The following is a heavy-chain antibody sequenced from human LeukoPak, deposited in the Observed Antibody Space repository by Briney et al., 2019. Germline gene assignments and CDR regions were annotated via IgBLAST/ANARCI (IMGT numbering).Heavy chain of an antibody. CDR3: ARDDRESNGGYPAPDY. Sequence: GRSLRLSCAPSGFTFRHYGMYWVYQAPGKGLEWLAVIWYDGSNAQYGGSVKGRFTITRDNSKNTLYLQMNSLRVEDTAVYYCARDDRESNGGYPAPDYWGQGTLVTVSS. CDR2: IWYDGSNA. V-gene: IGHV3-33*01. D-gene: IGHD4-11*01. J-gene: IGHJ4*02. CDR1: GFTFRHYG.